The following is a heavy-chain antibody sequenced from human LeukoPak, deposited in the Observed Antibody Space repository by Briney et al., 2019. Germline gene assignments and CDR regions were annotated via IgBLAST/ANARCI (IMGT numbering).Heavy chain of an antibody. CDR3: ARERGYYYDSSGYYYRGDWFDP. J-gene: IGHJ5*02. CDR2: ISAYNGNT. D-gene: IGHD3-22*01. Sequence: ASVKLSCKASGYTFTSYGISWVRQAPGQGLEWMGWISAYNGNTNYAQKLQGRVTMTTDTSTSTAYMELRSLRSDDTGVYYCARERGYYYDSSGYYYRGDWFDPWGQGTLVTVSS. V-gene: IGHV1-18*01. CDR1: GYTFTSYG.